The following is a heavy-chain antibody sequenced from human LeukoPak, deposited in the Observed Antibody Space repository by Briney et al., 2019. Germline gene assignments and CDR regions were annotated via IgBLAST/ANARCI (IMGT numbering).Heavy chain of an antibody. V-gene: IGHV3-30-3*01. Sequence: GGSLRLSCAASGFTFSSYAMHWVRQAPGKGLEWVAVISYDGSNKYYADSVKGRFTISRDNSKNTLYLQMNSLRAEDTAVYYCARIGSGSYRNAFDIWGQGTMVTVSS. CDR1: GFTFSSYA. CDR2: ISYDGSNK. CDR3: ARIGSGSYRNAFDI. J-gene: IGHJ3*02. D-gene: IGHD1-26*01.